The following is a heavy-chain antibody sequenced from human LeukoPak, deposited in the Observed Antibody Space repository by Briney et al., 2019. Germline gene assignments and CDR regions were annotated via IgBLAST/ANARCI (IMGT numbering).Heavy chain of an antibody. CDR1: GGSISTYY. Sequence: PSETLSLTCTVSGGSISTYYWNWVRQPPGQGLEWTGYIYNSGSTNYNPSLKSRVTISVDTSKNQVSLKLTSVTAADTAVYYCAAIYKSSWLQPKFDYWGQGTLVTVSS. D-gene: IGHD6-13*01. J-gene: IGHJ4*02. CDR2: IYNSGST. CDR3: AAIYKSSWLQPKFDY. V-gene: IGHV4-59*08.